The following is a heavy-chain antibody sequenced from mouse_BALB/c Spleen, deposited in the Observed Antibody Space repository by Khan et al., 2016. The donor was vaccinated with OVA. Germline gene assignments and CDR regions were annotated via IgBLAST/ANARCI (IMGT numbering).Heavy chain of an antibody. CDR1: GYTFSSYW. D-gene: IGHD1-1*01. J-gene: IGHJ3*01. V-gene: IGHV1-9*01. CDR3: ARGNYYGSSSWFGY. Sequence: QVQLKQSGAELMKPGASVKISCKATGYTFSSYWIEWVKQRPGHGLEWIGEILPGSGRNNYNEKFKGKATFTADISSNTAYMQLSSLTSEDSAVYYCARGNYYGSSSWFGYWGQGTLVTVSA. CDR2: ILPGSGRN.